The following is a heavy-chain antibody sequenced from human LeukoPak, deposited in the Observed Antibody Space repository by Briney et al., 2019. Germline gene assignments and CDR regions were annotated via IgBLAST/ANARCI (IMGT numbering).Heavy chain of an antibody. J-gene: IGHJ4*02. Sequence: PGGSLRLSCAASGFTVNSNYMNWVRQAPGKGLEWVSVLYSDGRTYYADSVKGRFTISRDTSKNTLYLQVNSLRAEDTAVYYGARGGGYYPIDYWGQGTLVTVSS. CDR2: LYSDGRT. CDR1: GFTVNSNY. D-gene: IGHD2-15*01. CDR3: ARGGGYYPIDY. V-gene: IGHV3-53*01.